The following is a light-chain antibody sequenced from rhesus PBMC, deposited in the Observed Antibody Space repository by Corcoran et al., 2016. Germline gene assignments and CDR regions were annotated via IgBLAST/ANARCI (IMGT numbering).Light chain of an antibody. CDR1: QSVSSK. Sequence: EIVMTQSPATLSLSPGETATISCRTSQSVSSKLAWYQQKPGQAPRLLIYGASSRATGIPDRFSGSGSGTDFTLTISSLQPEDFATYYCQQHNTYPLTFGGGTKVEIK. CDR3: QQHNTYPLT. J-gene: IGKJ4*01. V-gene: IGKV3-31*02. CDR2: GAS.